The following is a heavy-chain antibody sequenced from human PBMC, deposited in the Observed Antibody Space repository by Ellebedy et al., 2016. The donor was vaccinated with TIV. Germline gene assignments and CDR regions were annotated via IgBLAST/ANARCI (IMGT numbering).Heavy chain of an antibody. CDR2: ISYDGTNK. D-gene: IGHD1-26*01. V-gene: IGHV3-30-3*01. J-gene: IGHJ4*02. CDR1: GFTFSSYA. Sequence: GESLKISXAASGFTFSSYAMHWVRQAPGKGLEWVALISYDGTNKYYADSVKGRFTISRDNSKNTLYLQMNSLRPDDTAVYYCATVSEVGAIPDFFDYWGQGTLVTVSS. CDR3: ATVSEVGAIPDFFDY.